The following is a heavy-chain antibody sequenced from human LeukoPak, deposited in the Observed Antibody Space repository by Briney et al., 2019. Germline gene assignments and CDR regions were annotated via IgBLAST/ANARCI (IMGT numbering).Heavy chain of an antibody. CDR1: GFTFSSSA. D-gene: IGHD2/OR15-2a*01. Sequence: GGSLRLSCAASGFTFSSSAMSWVRQAPGKGLEWVSAISGNGGSTYYADSVKGRFTISRDNSKNTLYLQMNSLRAEDTAVYFWSSQKENFHDSNCNNWGQGTLVNVLS. CDR2: ISGNGGST. CDR3: SSQKENFHDSNCNN. V-gene: IGHV3-23*01. J-gene: IGHJ4*01.